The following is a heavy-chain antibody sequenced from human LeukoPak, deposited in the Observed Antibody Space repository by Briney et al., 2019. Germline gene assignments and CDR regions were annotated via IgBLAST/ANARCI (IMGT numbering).Heavy chain of an antibody. J-gene: IGHJ3*01. CDR2: ISGNDGRT. D-gene: IGHD4-17*01. CDR1: GFIFSNYF. CDR3: GRDPNGDYLGAFDF. Sequence: GGSLRLSCAASGFIFSNYFFVWVRQAPGKGLELISGISGNDGRTYFADFVKGRFTISRDNSKNTVYLQMNSLRAEDTAVYYCGRDPNGDYLGAFDFWGQGTMVSVSS. V-gene: IGHV3-23*01.